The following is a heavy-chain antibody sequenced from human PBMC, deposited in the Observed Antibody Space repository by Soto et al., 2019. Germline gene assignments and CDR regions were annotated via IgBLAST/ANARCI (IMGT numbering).Heavy chain of an antibody. V-gene: IGHV1-46*01. J-gene: IGHJ6*02. D-gene: IGHD3-22*01. CDR2: INPSGGST. CDR1: GYTFTSYY. CDR3: AIFDTYYYDSSGYYYGYYYYGMDV. Sequence: ASVKVSCKASGYTFTSYYMHWVRHAPGQGLEWMGIINPSGGSTSYAQKFQGRVTMTRDTSTSTVYMQLSSLRSEDTAVYYCAIFDTYYYDSSGYYYGYYYYGMDVWGQGTTVTAP.